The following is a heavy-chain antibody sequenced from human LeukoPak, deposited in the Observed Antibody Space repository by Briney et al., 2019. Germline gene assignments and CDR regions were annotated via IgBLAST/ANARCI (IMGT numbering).Heavy chain of an antibody. V-gene: IGHV3-30*02. D-gene: IGHD3-22*01. CDR2: IQYNGGNK. CDR1: GFTFSTYG. J-gene: IGHJ4*02. CDR3: AKDLSQYDSSGYRYFDY. Sequence: GGSLRLSCAASGFTFSTYGVHWVRQAPGKGLEWVAFIQYNGGNKYYADSVKGRFTISRDNSQNTLYLQMNSLRAEDTAVYYCAKDLSQYDSSGYRYFDYWGQGSPVTVSS.